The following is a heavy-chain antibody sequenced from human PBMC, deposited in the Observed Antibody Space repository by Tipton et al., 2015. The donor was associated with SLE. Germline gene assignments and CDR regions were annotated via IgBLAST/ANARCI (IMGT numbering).Heavy chain of an antibody. D-gene: IGHD4-17*01. CDR2: INHSGST. J-gene: IGHJ3*02. CDR3: ARGVATTVTPYDAFDI. Sequence: TLSLTCAVYGGSFSGYYWSWIRQPPGKGLEWIGEINHSGSTNYNPSLKSRVTISVDTSKDQFSLKLGSVTAADTAVYYCARGVATTVTPYDAFDIWGQGKMVTVSS. CDR1: GGSFSGYY. V-gene: IGHV4-34*01.